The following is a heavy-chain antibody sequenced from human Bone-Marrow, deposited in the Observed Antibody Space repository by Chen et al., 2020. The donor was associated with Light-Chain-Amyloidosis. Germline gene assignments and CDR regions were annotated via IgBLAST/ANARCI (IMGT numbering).Heavy chain of an antibody. CDR1: GFTFSSYA. D-gene: IGHD2-15*01. CDR2: SSGSGGST. J-gene: IGHJ4*02. Sequence: EVQLLESGGGLVQPGGSLRLSCAASGFTFSSYAMSWVRQAPGKGLEWVAASSGSGGSTYYADSVKGRFTISRDNSKNTLYLQMNSLRAEDTAVYYCAKDHREYCSGGSCYSGYWGQGTLVTVSS. CDR3: AKDHREYCSGGSCYSGY. V-gene: IGHV3-23*01.